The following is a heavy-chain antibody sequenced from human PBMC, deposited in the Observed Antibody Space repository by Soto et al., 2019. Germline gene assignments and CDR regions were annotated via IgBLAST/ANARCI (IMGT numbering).Heavy chain of an antibody. CDR1: GGSVSSNSYS. Sequence: LSLTCSVSGGSVSSNSYSGGWIRQPPGKGLVWGGGIFYTGATYYNASRMDRLSISVDTSKNSFSLNLTSVTATDTAVYLCESLVVVAPVANVWGEGALVTVSS. CDR3: ESLVVVAPVANV. CDR2: IFYTGAT. J-gene: IGHJ4*02. D-gene: IGHD2-21*01. V-gene: IGHV4-39*01.